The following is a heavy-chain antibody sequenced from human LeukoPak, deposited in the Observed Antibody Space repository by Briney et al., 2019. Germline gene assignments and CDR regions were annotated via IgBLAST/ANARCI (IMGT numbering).Heavy chain of an antibody. V-gene: IGHV1-18*01. CDR2: ISAYNGNT. CDR3: ARANRAAGTTRPIDY. J-gene: IGHJ4*02. D-gene: IGHD6-13*01. Sequence: ASVKVSCKASGYTFTSYGISWVRQAPGQGLEWMGWISAYNGNTNYAQKLQGRVTMTTDTSTSTAYMELRSLRSDDTAVYYCARANRAAGTTRPIDYWGQGTLVTVSS. CDR1: GYTFTSYG.